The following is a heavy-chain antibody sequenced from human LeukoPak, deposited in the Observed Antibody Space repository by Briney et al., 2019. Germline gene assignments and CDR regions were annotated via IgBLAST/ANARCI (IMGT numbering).Heavy chain of an antibody. D-gene: IGHD3-10*01. Sequence: SVTLSLTCTVSGGSVSSGSYYWRWIRQPPGKGLGWIGYIYYSGITSYNPSLKSRVTISVDTSKNQFSLKLSSVTAADTAVYYCARDTNGSGSYPLFYWYFDPWGRGTLVTVSS. CDR2: IYYSGIT. CDR1: GGSVSSGSYY. CDR3: ARDTNGSGSYPLFYWYFDP. J-gene: IGHJ2*01. V-gene: IGHV4-61*01.